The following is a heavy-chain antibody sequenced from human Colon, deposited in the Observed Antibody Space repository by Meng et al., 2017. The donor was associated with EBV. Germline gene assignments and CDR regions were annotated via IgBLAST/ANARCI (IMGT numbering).Heavy chain of an antibody. CDR3: ARGNAYNAPSFDY. CDR1: GASISSNNW. Sequence: QVPLQESGPGLVEPSGTLSLTCAVSGASISSNNWWSWVRQPPGKGLEWIGEIYHGGNTNYNPSLKSQVTISVDRSNDQFSLSLSSVTAADTAVYYCARGNAYNAPSFDYWGQGTLVTVSS. J-gene: IGHJ4*02. D-gene: IGHD5-24*01. V-gene: IGHV4-4*02. CDR2: IYHGGNT.